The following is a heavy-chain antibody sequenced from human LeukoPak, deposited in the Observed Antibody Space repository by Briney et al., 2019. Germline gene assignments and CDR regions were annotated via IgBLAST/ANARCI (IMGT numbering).Heavy chain of an antibody. J-gene: IGHJ6*03. D-gene: IGHD2-15*01. V-gene: IGHV3-23*01. CDR3: ATGYCGGGSCPYYYYMDV. Sequence: GGSLRLSCAASGFTFSSYAMSWVRQAPGKGLEWVSSISGSGGNTYYTDSVKGRFTISRDNSKNTLYLQMNSLRAEDTAVYYCATGYCGGGSCPYYYYMDVWGKGTTVTISS. CDR1: GFTFSSYA. CDR2: ISGSGGNT.